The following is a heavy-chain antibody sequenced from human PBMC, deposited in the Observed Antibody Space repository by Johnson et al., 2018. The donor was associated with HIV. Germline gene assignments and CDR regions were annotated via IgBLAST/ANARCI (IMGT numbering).Heavy chain of an antibody. CDR3: ANLVADYDSSGEQPNDAIDI. Sequence: QVQLVESGGGVVRPGGSLRLSCAASGFTFSSYAMHWVRQAPGKGLEWVAVISYHGSNTYYADSVKGRFIISRDNSQNTLYLQMNSLRVEDTAVYYCANLVADYDSSGEQPNDAIDIWGQGTMVTVSS. CDR1: GFTFSSYA. D-gene: IGHD3-22*01. V-gene: IGHV3-30-3*01. CDR2: ISYHGSNT. J-gene: IGHJ3*02.